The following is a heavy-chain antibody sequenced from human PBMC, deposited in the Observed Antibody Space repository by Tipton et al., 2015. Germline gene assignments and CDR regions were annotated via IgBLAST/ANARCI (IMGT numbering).Heavy chain of an antibody. CDR3: ARDPRDGYGHFDS. CDR1: GASISTYY. V-gene: IGHV4-4*07. J-gene: IGHJ4*01. Sequence: TLSLTCTVSGASISTYYWSWVRQSPGKGLEWIGGVSTSGSTNYNSSLKSRVTTSVDTSKNQFSLRLSSVTAADTAVYYCARDPRDGYGHFDSWGQGILVTVSS. CDR2: VSTSGST. D-gene: IGHD5-18*01.